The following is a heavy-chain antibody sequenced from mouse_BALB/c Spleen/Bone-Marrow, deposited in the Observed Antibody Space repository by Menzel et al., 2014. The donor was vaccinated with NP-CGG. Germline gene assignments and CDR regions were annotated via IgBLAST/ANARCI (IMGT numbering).Heavy chain of an antibody. Sequence: EVKLVESGGGLVQPGGSLKLSCATSGFTFSDYYMYWVRRTPEKRLEWVAYISNGGGSTYYPDTVKGRFTISRDNAKNTLYLQMSRLKSEDTAMYYCARHLYGNSGAMDYWGQGTSVTVSS. CDR2: ISNGGGST. CDR3: ARHLYGNSGAMDY. D-gene: IGHD2-1*01. V-gene: IGHV5-12*02. J-gene: IGHJ4*01. CDR1: GFTFSDYY.